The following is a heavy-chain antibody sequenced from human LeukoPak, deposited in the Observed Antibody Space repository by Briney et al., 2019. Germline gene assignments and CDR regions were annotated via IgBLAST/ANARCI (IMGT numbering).Heavy chain of an antibody. CDR2: IKQDGSEK. J-gene: IGHJ4*02. D-gene: IGHD3-9*01. Sequence: GGSLRLSCAASGFTFSSYWMSWVRQAPGKGLEWVAHIKQDGSEKYYVDSVKGRFTISRDNAKNSLYLQMNSLRAEDTAVYYCAREGVDYDILTGLYYFDYWGQGTLVTVSS. CDR1: GFTFSSYW. CDR3: AREGVDYDILTGLYYFDY. V-gene: IGHV3-7*01.